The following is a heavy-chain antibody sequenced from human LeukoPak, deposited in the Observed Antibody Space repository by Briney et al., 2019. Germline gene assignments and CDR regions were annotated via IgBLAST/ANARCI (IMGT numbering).Heavy chain of an antibody. D-gene: IGHD1-26*01. CDR3: ANGGNSGSYFED. CDR1: GASINAYY. CDR2: MYTSGRT. Sequence: PSGTLSLTCTVSGASINAYYWSWIRQPAGKGLEWIGRMYTSGRTHYSPSLESRLTMSVDTSKNQVSLKLTSVTAADTAVYYCANGGNSGSYFEDWGQGTLVTVSS. J-gene: IGHJ4*02. V-gene: IGHV4-4*07.